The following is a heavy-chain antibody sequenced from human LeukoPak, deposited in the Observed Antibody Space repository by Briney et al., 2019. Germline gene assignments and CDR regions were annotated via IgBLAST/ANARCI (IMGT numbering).Heavy chain of an antibody. V-gene: IGHV3-23*01. D-gene: IGHD3-3*01. J-gene: IGHJ5*01. CDR1: GFTFSTYA. Sequence: PGGSLRLSCAASGFTFSTYAMTWVRQAPGKGLEWVSSITSSGGGTYYADSVRGWFTISRDNSKNTLYLQMKSLRVEDTAIYYCARAPLGMGFDSWGQGTLVTVSS. CDR2: ITSSGGGT. CDR3: ARAPLGMGFDS.